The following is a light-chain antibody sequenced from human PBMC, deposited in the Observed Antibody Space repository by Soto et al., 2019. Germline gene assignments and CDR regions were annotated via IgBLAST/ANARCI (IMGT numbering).Light chain of an antibody. CDR2: GNS. V-gene: IGLV1-40*01. CDR1: SSNIGAGYD. CDR3: QSYDSSLSGVV. Sequence: QAVVTQPPSVSGAPGQRVTISCTGSSSNIGAGYDVHWYQQLPGTAPKLLIYGNSNRPSGVPDRFSGSKSGTSASLAITGLQAEEEADYYCQSYDSSLSGVVFGGGTKLPVL. J-gene: IGLJ2*01.